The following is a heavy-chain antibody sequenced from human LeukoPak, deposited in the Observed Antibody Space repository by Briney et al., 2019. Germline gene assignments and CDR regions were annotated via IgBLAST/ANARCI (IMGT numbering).Heavy chain of an antibody. CDR1: GFTFSSYA. V-gene: IGHV3-23*01. J-gene: IGHJ4*02. CDR3: ATNFDHGDYRY. CDR2: ISGSGGST. Sequence: GGSLRLSCAASGFTFSSYAMSWVRQAPGKGLEWVSAISGSGGSTYYTDSVKGRFTISRDNSKNTLYLQMNSLRAADTAVYYCATNFDHGDYRYWGQGTLVTVSS. D-gene: IGHD4-17*01.